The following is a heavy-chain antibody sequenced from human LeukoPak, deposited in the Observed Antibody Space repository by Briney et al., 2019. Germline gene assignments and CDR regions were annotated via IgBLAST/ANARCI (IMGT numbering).Heavy chain of an antibody. V-gene: IGHV3-48*01. J-gene: IGHJ4*02. Sequence: GGSLRLSCAASGLTFSSHSMNWVRQAPGKGLEWVSYISSSSSTIYYADSVKGRFTISRDNAKNSLYLQMNSLRAEDTAVYYCARDRDSTYFDYWGQGTLVTVSS. D-gene: IGHD6-13*01. CDR1: GLTFSSHS. CDR2: ISSSSSTI. CDR3: ARDRDSTYFDY.